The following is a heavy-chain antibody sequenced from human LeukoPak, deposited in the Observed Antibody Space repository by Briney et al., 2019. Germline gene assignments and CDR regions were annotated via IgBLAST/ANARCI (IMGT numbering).Heavy chain of an antibody. J-gene: IGHJ4*02. CDR3: ARGAYCSGGSCYPGGADY. CDR1: GGTFSSYA. D-gene: IGHD2-15*01. Sequence: EASVKVSCKASGGTFSSYAISWVRQAPGQGLEWMGGIIPIFGTANYAQKFQGRVTITADESTSTAYMELSSLRSEDTAVYYCARGAYCSGGSCYPGGADYWGQGTLVTVSS. V-gene: IGHV1-69*13. CDR2: IIPIFGTA.